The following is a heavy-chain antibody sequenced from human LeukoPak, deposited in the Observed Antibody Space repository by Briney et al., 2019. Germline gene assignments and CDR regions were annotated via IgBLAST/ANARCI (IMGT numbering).Heavy chain of an antibody. D-gene: IGHD5-18*01. Sequence: GGSLRLSCAASGFTFSNYWMAWVRQAPGKGPEWVANINLDGSQKYYVDSVKGRFTISRDNAENSLYLQMNSLRAEDTAVYYCARDGYLTSDGGNYWGQGTLVTVSS. CDR3: ARDGYLTSDGGNY. J-gene: IGHJ4*02. V-gene: IGHV3-7*01. CDR2: INLDGSQK. CDR1: GFTFSNYW.